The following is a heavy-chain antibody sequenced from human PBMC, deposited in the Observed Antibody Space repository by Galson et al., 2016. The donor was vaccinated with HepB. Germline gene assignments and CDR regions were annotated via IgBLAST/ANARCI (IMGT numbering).Heavy chain of an antibody. CDR3: VIMIRGITVGPFDY. CDR1: GFTFSNYG. CDR2: ISADSGAI. J-gene: IGHJ4*02. D-gene: IGHD3-10*01. Sequence: SLRLSCAGSGFTFSNYGMSWVRQAPGKGLEWVSVISADSGAIYYADSVKGRFSISRDNSMSTLFLQMNSLRAEDTAIYYCVIMIRGITVGPFDYWGRGTLVTVSS. V-gene: IGHV3-23*01.